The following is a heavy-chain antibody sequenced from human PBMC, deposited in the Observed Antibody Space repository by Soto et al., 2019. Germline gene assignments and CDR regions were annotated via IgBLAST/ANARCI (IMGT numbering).Heavy chain of an antibody. CDR1: GFTFSSYS. D-gene: IGHD3-22*01. J-gene: IGHJ3*02. Sequence: EVQLVESGGGLVKPGGSLRLSCAASGFTFSSYSMNWFRQSPGKGLEWVSSISSSSSYIYYADSVKGRFTIARDNAKNPLYLQMNSLRAEDTAVYYCARATDYYDSRRNPDDAFDIWGQGTMVTVSS. CDR2: ISSSSSYI. V-gene: IGHV3-21*01. CDR3: ARATDYYDSRRNPDDAFDI.